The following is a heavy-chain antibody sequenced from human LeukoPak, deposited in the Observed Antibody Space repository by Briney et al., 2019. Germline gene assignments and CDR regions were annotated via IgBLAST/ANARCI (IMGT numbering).Heavy chain of an antibody. CDR3: ARELGNYWYFDL. Sequence: GGSLRLSCAASGFTFNSYWIHWVRPAPGKGLVWVSRINSDGSSTSYADSVKGRFTISRGNAKNTLYLQMNSLRAEDTAVYYCARELGNYWYFDLWGRGTLVTVSS. D-gene: IGHD7-27*01. J-gene: IGHJ2*01. CDR1: GFTFNSYW. V-gene: IGHV3-74*01. CDR2: INSDGSST.